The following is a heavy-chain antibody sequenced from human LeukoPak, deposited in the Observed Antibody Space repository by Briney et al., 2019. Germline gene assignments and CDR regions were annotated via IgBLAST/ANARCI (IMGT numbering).Heavy chain of an antibody. D-gene: IGHD3-22*01. CDR1: GGSISSYY. V-gene: IGHV4-59*08. J-gene: IGHJ3*02. Sequence: RASETLSLTCTVSGGSISSYYWSWIRQPPGKGLEWIGYIYYSGSTNYNPSLKSRVTISVDTSKNQFSLKLSSVTAADTAVYYCARHRPYYDSSGYPGRVGAFDIWGQGTMVTVSS. CDR2: IYYSGST. CDR3: ARHRPYYDSSGYPGRVGAFDI.